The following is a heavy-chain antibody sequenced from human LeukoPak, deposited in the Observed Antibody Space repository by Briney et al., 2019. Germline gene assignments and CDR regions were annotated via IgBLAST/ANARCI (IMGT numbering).Heavy chain of an antibody. CDR3: ARETVGGRYYDFWSGYYPPYYYYYGMDV. Sequence: GGSLRLSCAASGFTFSSYAMSWVRQAPGKGLEWVSAISGSGGSTYHADSVKGRFTISRDNAKNSLYLQMNSLRAEDTAVYYCARETVGGRYYDFWSGYYPPYYYYYGMDVWGQGTTVTVSS. D-gene: IGHD3-3*01. J-gene: IGHJ6*02. V-gene: IGHV3-23*01. CDR1: GFTFSSYA. CDR2: ISGSGGST.